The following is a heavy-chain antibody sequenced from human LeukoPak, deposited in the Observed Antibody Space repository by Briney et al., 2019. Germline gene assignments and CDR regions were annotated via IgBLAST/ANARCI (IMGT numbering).Heavy chain of an antibody. V-gene: IGHV3-23*01. CDR3: AKHLDFWSGSAFDV. CDR2: FSGSGGT. J-gene: IGHJ3*01. D-gene: IGHD3-3*01. CDR1: GFTFRTCA. Sequence: GGSLRLSCAASGFTFRTCAMSWVRQAPGKGLEWVSSFSGSGGTFYADSVKGRFTISRDYSKNTLSLQMNSLRAEDMAVYFCAKHLDFWSGSAFDVWGQGTLVPVSS.